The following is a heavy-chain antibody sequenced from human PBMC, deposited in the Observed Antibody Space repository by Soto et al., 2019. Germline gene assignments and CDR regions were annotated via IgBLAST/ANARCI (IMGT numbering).Heavy chain of an antibody. CDR3: ASRDPGTSVDY. V-gene: IGHV4-4*02. D-gene: IGHD1-7*01. Sequence: SETLSLTCAVSGGSFTSNNWWTWVRQPPGQGLDRNGEIYRTGSTNYNPSLKSRATISLDKSENQFSLKVSSLTAADTAVYYCASRDPGTSVDYWGQGTLVTVSS. CDR1: GGSFTSNNW. CDR2: IYRTGST. J-gene: IGHJ4*02.